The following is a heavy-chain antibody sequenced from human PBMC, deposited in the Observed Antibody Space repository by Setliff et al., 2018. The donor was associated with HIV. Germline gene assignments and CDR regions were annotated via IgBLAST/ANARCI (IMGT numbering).Heavy chain of an antibody. V-gene: IGHV4-38-2*01. CDR2: IYHSGST. CDR3: ARVINYYDSSPFDY. D-gene: IGHD3-22*01. J-gene: IGHJ4*02. Sequence: SETLSLTCAVSGYSISSGYYWGWIRQPPGKGLEWIGSIYHSGSTYYNPSLKSRVTISVDTSKNQFSLKLSSVTAADTGVYYCARVINYYDSSPFDYWGQGTLVTVAS. CDR1: GYSISSGYY.